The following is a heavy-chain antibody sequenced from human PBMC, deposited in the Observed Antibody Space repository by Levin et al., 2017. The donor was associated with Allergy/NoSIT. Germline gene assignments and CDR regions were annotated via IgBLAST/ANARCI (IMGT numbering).Heavy chain of an antibody. V-gene: IGHV3-9*01. CDR2: ISGDSDRV. CDR3: TKDLESGTTSFLDCDD. CDR1: GFTFEDYA. D-gene: IGHD1-7*01. Sequence: GGSLRLSCVGSGFTFEDYAMHWVRQAPGKGLEWVSGISGDSDRVAYADSVKGRFTISRDNAKNSLYLHMNSLRSEDTAFYYCTKDLESGTTSFLDCDDWGQGTLVTVSS. J-gene: IGHJ4*02.